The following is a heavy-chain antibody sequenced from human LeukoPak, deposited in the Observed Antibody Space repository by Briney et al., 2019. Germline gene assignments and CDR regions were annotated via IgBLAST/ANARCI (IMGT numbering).Heavy chain of an antibody. CDR2: IYYSGST. CDR1: GGSISSSSYY. V-gene: IGHV4-39*07. J-gene: IGHJ4*02. Sequence: SETLSLTCTVSGGSISSSSYYWGWIRQPPGTGLEWIGSIYYSGSTYYNPSLKSRVTISVDTSKNQFSLKLSSVTAADTAVYYCARGNYDILTGYYNYYFDYWGQGTLVTVSS. CDR3: ARGNYDILTGYYNYYFDY. D-gene: IGHD3-9*01.